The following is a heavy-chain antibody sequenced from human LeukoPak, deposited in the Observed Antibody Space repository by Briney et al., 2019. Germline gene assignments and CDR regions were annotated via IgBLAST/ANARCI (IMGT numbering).Heavy chain of an antibody. J-gene: IGHJ5*02. CDR1: GYSFTSYW. D-gene: IGHD6-13*01. CDR2: IYPGDSDT. CDR3: ARNPDSIRWYNWFDP. Sequence: GESLKISCKGSGYSFTSYWIGWVRQMPGKGLEWMGIIYPGDSDTRYSPSFQGQVTISADKSISTAYLQWSSLKASDTAMYYCARNPDSIRWYNWFDPWGQGTLVTVSS. V-gene: IGHV5-51*01.